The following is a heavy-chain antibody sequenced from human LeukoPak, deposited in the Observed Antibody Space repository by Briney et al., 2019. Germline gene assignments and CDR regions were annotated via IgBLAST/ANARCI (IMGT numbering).Heavy chain of an antibody. J-gene: IGHJ4*02. Sequence: GASVTVSCKASGYTFTSYYMHWVRQAPGQGLEWMGIINPSGGSTSYAQKFQGRVTMTRDTSTSTVYMELSSLRSEDTAVYYCARSGNPSIAPGEFTYWGQGTLVTVSS. CDR2: INPSGGST. D-gene: IGHD3-10*01. CDR1: GYTFTSYY. CDR3: ARSGNPSIAPGEFTY. V-gene: IGHV1-46*01.